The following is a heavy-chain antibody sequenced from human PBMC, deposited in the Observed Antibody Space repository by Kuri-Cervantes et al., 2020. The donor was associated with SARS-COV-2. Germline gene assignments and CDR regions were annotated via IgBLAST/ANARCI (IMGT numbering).Heavy chain of an antibody. CDR1: GFLLSTSGMR. D-gene: IGHD6-19*01. V-gene: IGHV2-70*04. CDR2: IDWDDDK. J-gene: IGHJ4*02. Sequence: SGPTLVKPTQTLTLTCTFSGFLLSTSGMRVSWIRQPPGKALEWLARIDWDDDKFYSTSLKTRLTISKDTPKNQVVLTMTNMDPVDTATYYCARSRRYSSGRGYYFDYWGQGTLVTVSS. CDR3: ARSRRYSSGRGYYFDY.